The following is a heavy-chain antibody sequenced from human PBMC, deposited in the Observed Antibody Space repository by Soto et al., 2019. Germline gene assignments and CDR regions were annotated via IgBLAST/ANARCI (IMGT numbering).Heavy chain of an antibody. D-gene: IGHD3-10*01. CDR3: AHRIGAAFWVGEQPYNWYDP. J-gene: IGHJ5*02. CDR2: IYWNDDQ. Sequence: SGPTLVNPTQTLTLTCTFSGFSISTSGVGVGWIRQPPGKALEWLALIYWNDDQRYSPSLESRLTINKDTSNNQVILTMTNMDPLDTATYYCAHRIGAAFWVGEQPYNWYDPRGLGLLITVSS. V-gene: IGHV2-5*01. CDR1: GFSISTSGVG.